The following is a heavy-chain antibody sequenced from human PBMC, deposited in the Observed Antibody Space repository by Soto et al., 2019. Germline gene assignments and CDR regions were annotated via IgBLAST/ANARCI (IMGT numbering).Heavy chain of an antibody. CDR3: ASARPDGARLDP. D-gene: IGHD6-6*01. V-gene: IGHV4-30-4*01. CDR2: IYHSGST. Sequence: QVQLQESGPGLVKPSQTLSLTCTVSGGSISSGDYYWSWIRQPPGKGLEWVGYIYHSGSTYYNPSLKCRVTISGDPAKNQFSLQLSSVTAAATAVYYCASARPDGARLDPWGQGTLVTVSS. J-gene: IGHJ5*02. CDR1: GGSISSGDYY.